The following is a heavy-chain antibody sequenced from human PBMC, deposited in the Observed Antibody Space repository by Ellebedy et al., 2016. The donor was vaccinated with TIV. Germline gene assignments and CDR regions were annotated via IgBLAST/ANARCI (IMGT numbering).Heavy chain of an antibody. Sequence: GGSLRLSXAASGFTFSSYAMSWVRQAPGKGLEWVSAISGSGGSTYYADSVKGRFTISRDNSKNTLYLQMNSLRAEDTAVYYCASCGGDCYSGYAFDIWGQGTMVTVSS. V-gene: IGHV3-23*01. CDR2: ISGSGGST. CDR3: ASCGGDCYSGYAFDI. D-gene: IGHD2-21*02. CDR1: GFTFSSYA. J-gene: IGHJ3*02.